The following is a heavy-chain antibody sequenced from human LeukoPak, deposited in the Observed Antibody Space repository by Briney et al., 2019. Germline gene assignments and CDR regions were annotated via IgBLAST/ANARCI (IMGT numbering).Heavy chain of an antibody. Sequence: ASVKVSCKASGYTFTGYYMHWVRQAPGQGLEWMGWINPNSGGTNYAQKFQGRVTMTRDTSISTAYMELSRLRSDDTAVYYCARDYYDSSGYYYGYWGQGTLVTVSS. CDR2: INPNSGGT. CDR3: ARDYYDSSGYYYGY. V-gene: IGHV1-2*02. J-gene: IGHJ4*02. D-gene: IGHD3-22*01. CDR1: GYTFTGYY.